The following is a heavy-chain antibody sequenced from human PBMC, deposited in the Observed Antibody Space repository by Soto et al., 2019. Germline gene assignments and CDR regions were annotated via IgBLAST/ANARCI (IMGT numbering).Heavy chain of an antibody. V-gene: IGHV3-23*01. Sequence: EVQLLESGGGLEQPGGSLRLSCAASGFTFSYYAMSWVRQAPGKGLEWVSSIRGSGGSTYYADSVKGRFTISRDNSKNALYRQRNSLTAEDTAVYYCARAPNYYFDYWGQGALVTVSS. CDR3: ARAPNYYFDY. J-gene: IGHJ4*02. CDR2: IRGSGGST. CDR1: GFTFSYYA.